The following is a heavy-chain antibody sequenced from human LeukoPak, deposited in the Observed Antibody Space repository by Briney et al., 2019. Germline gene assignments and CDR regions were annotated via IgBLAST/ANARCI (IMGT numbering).Heavy chain of an antibody. CDR3: ARPDQNPMVRGVNLPKRYYYGMDV. V-gene: IGHV4-59*04. J-gene: IGHJ6*02. CDR1: GGSISSYY. Sequence: SETLSLTCTVSGGSISSYYWSWIRQPPGKGLEWIGYIYYSGSTYYNPSLKSRVTISVDTSKNQFSLKLSSVTAADTAVYYCARPDQNPMVRGVNLPKRYYYGMDVWGQGTTVTVSS. CDR2: IYYSGST. D-gene: IGHD3-10*01.